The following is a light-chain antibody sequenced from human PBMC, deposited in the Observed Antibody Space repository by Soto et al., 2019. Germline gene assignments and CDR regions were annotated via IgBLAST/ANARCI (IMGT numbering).Light chain of an antibody. V-gene: IGKV1-5*01. J-gene: IGKJ1*01. CDR3: QQYHRHST. Sequence: GDTVTNTCRASQSIAASLAWYQHKPGEAPKLLIYDVSTLDSGVPSRFSGSASGTEFTLTINNLESDDFATYYCQQYHRHSTFGQGTKVDIK. CDR1: QSIAAS. CDR2: DVS.